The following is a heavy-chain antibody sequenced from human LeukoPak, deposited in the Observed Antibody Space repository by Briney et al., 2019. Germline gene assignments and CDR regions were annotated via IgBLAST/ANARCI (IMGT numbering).Heavy chain of an antibody. CDR1: GFTFSNYW. CDR3: ARSETTYYYDSRVYFYYYYGMDV. CDR2: IKQDGSEK. D-gene: IGHD3-22*01. V-gene: IGHV3-7*01. Sequence: GGSLRLSCAASGFTFSNYWMTWVCQALGKGLEWVANIKQDGSEKYYVDSVKGRFTISRDNAKNSLYLQMNSLRAEDTAVYYCARSETTYYYDSRVYFYYYYGMDVWGQGSTVTVSS. J-gene: IGHJ6*02.